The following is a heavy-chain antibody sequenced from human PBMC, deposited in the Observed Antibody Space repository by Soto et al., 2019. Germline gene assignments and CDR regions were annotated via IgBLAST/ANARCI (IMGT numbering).Heavy chain of an antibody. CDR1: GGTFNTYA. V-gene: IGHV1-69*19. J-gene: IGHJ4*02. CDR2: ISPMFGAA. Sequence: QVQLVQSGAEMTKHGSSVKVSCQSSGGTFNTYAINWVRQAPGQGPEWMGDISPMFGAANYAPKFQGRVTSTADESTGTSYMQLSSLTSEDTALYFWAREVQVHTPAFVYWGQGTLVTVSS. D-gene: IGHD3-10*01. CDR3: AREVQVHTPAFVY.